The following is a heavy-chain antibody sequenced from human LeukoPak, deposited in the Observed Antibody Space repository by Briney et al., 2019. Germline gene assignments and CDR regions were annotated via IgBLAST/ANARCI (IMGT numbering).Heavy chain of an antibody. D-gene: IGHD2-15*01. CDR2: TYYRSKWYN. J-gene: IGHJ4*02. CDR1: GDSVSTVYSA. CDR3: ARGSGGRMRAVYDY. V-gene: IGHV6-1*01. Sequence: SQTLSLTCAISGDSVSTVYSAWNWIRQSPSGGLEWLGRTYYRSKWYNDYAVSVKSRITINPDTSKNQFSLQLNSVTPEDTAVYYCARGSGGRMRAVYDYWGQGTLVTVSS.